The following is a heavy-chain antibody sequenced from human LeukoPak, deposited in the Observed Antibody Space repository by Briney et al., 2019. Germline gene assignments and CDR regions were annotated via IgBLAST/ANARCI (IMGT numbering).Heavy chain of an antibody. D-gene: IGHD2-2*01. CDR3: ARDPSWTAGYFDL. J-gene: IGHJ4*02. Sequence: KSSETLSLTCTVSGGSISSYYWTWIRKPPGKGLEWIGYIYDNEYTNYSPSLRNRVTISVDTSKNQFSLRLSSVTAADTAVYYCARDPSWTAGYFDLWGQGTLVTVSS. CDR2: IYDNEYT. V-gene: IGHV4-59*01. CDR1: GGSISSYY.